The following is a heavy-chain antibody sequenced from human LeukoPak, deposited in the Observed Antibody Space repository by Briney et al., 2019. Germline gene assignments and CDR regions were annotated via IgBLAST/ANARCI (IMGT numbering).Heavy chain of an antibody. Sequence: ASVKVSCKASGYTFNTYGITWVRQAPGQGLEWMGWISAYNGNTNYAQKLQGRVTMTTDTSTSTAYMELRSLRSDDTAVYYCARDKVKWGPNAFDIWGQGTMVIVSS. CDR3: ARDKVKWGPNAFDI. D-gene: IGHD1-26*01. CDR1: GYTFNTYG. V-gene: IGHV1-18*01. J-gene: IGHJ3*02. CDR2: ISAYNGNT.